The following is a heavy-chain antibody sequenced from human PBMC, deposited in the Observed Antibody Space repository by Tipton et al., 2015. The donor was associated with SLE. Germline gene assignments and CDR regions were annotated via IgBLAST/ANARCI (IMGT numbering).Heavy chain of an antibody. CDR3: ATSGYSTGWSLDYYNGMDV. D-gene: IGHD6-19*01. Sequence: QSGPEVKKPGASVKVSCKASGYTFTTYGISWVRQAPGQGLEWMGWISAYNGHTNYAQKLQDRVTLTTDTSTNTAYMELRSLRSDDTAVYYCATSGYSTGWSLDYYNGMDVWGQGTTVTVSS. V-gene: IGHV1-18*01. J-gene: IGHJ6*02. CDR2: ISAYNGHT. CDR1: GYTFTTYG.